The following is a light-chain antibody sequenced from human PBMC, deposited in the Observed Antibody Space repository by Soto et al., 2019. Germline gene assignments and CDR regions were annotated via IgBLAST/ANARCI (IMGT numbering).Light chain of an antibody. V-gene: IGKV3-11*01. CDR1: QSVSSY. CDR2: DAS. J-gene: IGKJ5*01. CDR3: QQRSKWPIT. Sequence: EIVLTQSPATLSLSPGERATLSCRASQSVSSYLGWYQQKPGQAPRPLIYDASNRATGIPARFSGSGSGTDFTLTISSLEPEDFAVYYGQQRSKWPITFGQGTRLEIK.